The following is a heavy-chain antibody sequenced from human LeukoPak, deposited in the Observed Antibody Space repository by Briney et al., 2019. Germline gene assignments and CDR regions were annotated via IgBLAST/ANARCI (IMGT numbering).Heavy chain of an antibody. Sequence: PSETLSLTCTISGDSLSRDNYYWGLVRQPPGKGLEWIGTVYYNGNTQYNPSLKSRVTISGDTSKNQFSLRLRSVTAADTAVYYCAKYQSGTMLDYWGQGILVTVSS. J-gene: IGHJ4*02. D-gene: IGHD6-13*01. CDR3: AKYQSGTMLDY. V-gene: IGHV4-39*01. CDR1: GDSLSRDNYY. CDR2: VYYNGNT.